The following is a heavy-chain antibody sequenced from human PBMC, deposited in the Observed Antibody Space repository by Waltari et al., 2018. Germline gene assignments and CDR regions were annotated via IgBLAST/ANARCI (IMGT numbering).Heavy chain of an antibody. V-gene: IGHV4-30-4*08. CDR3: ARAGQLSADALDL. CDR1: GAYINSGHVY. J-gene: IGHJ3*01. CDR2: IHTSGCP. Sequence: QVQLQESGPRLVRPTQTLSLTCSVSGAYINSGHVYWTWIRQPPGKGLEWIGHIHTSGCPHYNPSLKRRLSIPADTSRNQISLRLTSVTAADTAVYYCARAGQLSADALDLWGQGTVVSVSS. D-gene: IGHD1-1*01.